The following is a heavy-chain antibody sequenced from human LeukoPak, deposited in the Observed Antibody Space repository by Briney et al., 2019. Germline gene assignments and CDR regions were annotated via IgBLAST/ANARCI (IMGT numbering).Heavy chain of an antibody. CDR1: GYTFTSYY. Sequence: ASVKVSCKASGYTFTSYYMHWVQQAPGQGLEWMGIINPSGGSTSYAQKFQGRVTMTRDMSTSTVYMELSSLRSEDTAVYYCARDVAAAGHFDYWGQGTLVTVSS. V-gene: IGHV1-46*01. CDR3: ARDVAAAGHFDY. CDR2: INPSGGST. J-gene: IGHJ4*02. D-gene: IGHD6-13*01.